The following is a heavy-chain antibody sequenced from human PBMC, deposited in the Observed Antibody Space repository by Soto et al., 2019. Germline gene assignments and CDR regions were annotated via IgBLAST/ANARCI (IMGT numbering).Heavy chain of an antibody. J-gene: IGHJ4*02. CDR1: GGTFSSYA. D-gene: IGHD6-19*01. CDR3: AREASENRGWYVY. CDR2: IIPIFGTA. V-gene: IGHV1-69*01. Sequence: QVQLVQSGAEVKKPGSSVKVSCKASGGTFSSYAINWVRQAPGQGLEWMGGIIPIFGTANYAQKFQGRVTITADESTSTAYIELSSLRSEDTAVYYCAREASENRGWYVYWGQGTLVTVSS.